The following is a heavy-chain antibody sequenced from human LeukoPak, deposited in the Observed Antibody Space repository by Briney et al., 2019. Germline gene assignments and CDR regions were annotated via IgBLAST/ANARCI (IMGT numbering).Heavy chain of an antibody. D-gene: IGHD6-6*01. J-gene: IGHJ6*03. CDR3: ARVVEYSSSSGYYYYMDV. CDR2: IYYSGST. V-gene: IGHV4-59*01. Sequence: SETLSLTCTVSGGSISSYYWSWIRQPPGKGLEWIGYIYYSGSTNYNPSLKSRVTISVDTSKNQFSLKLSSVTAADTAMYYCARVVEYSSSSGYYYYMDVWGKGTTVTVSS. CDR1: GGSISSYY.